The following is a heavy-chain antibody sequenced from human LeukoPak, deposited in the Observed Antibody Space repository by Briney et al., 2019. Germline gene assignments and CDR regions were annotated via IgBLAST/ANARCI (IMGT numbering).Heavy chain of an antibody. V-gene: IGHV1-2*02. J-gene: IGHJ4*02. Sequence: ASVKVSCKASGYSFINYYIHWVRQAPGQGLEWMGWINPNSGGIKYAQKFQGRVTMTSDTSINTVYMELSRLRSDDTAMYYCARDLSSGELSFDYWGQGALVTVSS. CDR1: GYSFINYY. D-gene: IGHD3-16*02. CDR3: ARDLSSGELSFDY. CDR2: INPNSGGI.